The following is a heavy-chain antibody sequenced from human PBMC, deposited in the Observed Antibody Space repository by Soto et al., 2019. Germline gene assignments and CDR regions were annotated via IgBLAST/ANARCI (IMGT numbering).Heavy chain of an antibody. CDR2: INQDGNQK. J-gene: IGHJ4*02. CDR3: ERDPTVTPQY. D-gene: IGHD4-4*01. CDR1: GFTFSSSW. Sequence: EVQLVESGGGLVQPGGSLRLSCAASGFTFSSSWMIWVRQAPGKGLEWVANINQDGNQKYYVDSVEGGFTISRDNAKNSLYLQMSSMRAEDTAVYYCERDPTVTPQYWCQGSLVTVS. V-gene: IGHV3-7*01.